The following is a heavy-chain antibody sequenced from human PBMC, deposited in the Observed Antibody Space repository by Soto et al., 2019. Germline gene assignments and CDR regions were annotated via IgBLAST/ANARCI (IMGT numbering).Heavy chain of an antibody. CDR3: VGYDRINMKPYSPEGFHI. J-gene: IGHJ3*02. CDR1: GDSISSSNSH. V-gene: IGHV4-39*01. D-gene: IGHD3-3*02. CDR2: VYYGGAIFYSGNI. Sequence: SETLSLTCTVSGDSISSSNSHWGWTRQPPGEGLEYIGSVYYGGAIFYSGNIYYNPSLKSRVTISVDTSKNQFSLRLSSVTAADTGVYYCVGYDRINMKPYSPEGFHIWGQGTMVTVSS.